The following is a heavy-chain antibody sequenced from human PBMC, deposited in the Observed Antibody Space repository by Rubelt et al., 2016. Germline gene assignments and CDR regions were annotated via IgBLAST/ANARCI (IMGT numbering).Heavy chain of an antibody. V-gene: IGHV4-39*07. CDR2: LYYSGST. D-gene: IGHD6-19*01. J-gene: IGHJ6*02. CDR3: AREQWLVGSYGMDV. CDR1: GGSISSSSYY. Sequence: QLQLQESGPGLVKPSETLSLTCTVSGGSISSSSYYWGWIRQPPGKGLEWIENLYYSGSTCYNTSLKGRVTISVDTSKNQCSLKLSSVTAADTAVYYCAREQWLVGSYGMDVWGQGTTVTVSS.